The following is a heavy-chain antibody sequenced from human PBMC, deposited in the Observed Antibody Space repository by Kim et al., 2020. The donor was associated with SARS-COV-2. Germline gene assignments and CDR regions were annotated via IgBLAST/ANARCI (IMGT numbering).Heavy chain of an antibody. CDR3: ARDPTQGYYYGSGSYDY. CDR1: GDSVSSNSAA. V-gene: IGHV6-1*01. J-gene: IGHJ4*02. D-gene: IGHD3-10*01. Sequence: SQTLSLTCAISGDSVSSNSAAWNWIRQSPSRGLEWLGRTYYRSKWYNDYAVSVKSRIIINPDTSKNQFSLQLNSVTPEDTAVYYCARDPTQGYYYGSGSYDYWGQGTLVTVSS. CDR2: TYYRSKWYN.